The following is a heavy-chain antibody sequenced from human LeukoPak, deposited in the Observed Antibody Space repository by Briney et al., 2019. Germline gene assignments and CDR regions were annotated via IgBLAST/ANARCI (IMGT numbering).Heavy chain of an antibody. CDR3: ARDEGHELRYFDWYPDY. Sequence: GGSLRLSCAASGFTFSSSGMHWVRQAPGKGLEWVSIISFDGSKRYYADSVKGRFTISRDNSKNTLYLQMNSLRPEDTAVYYCARDEGHELRYFDWYPDYWGQGTLVTVSS. J-gene: IGHJ4*02. D-gene: IGHD3-9*01. V-gene: IGHV3-30*03. CDR2: ISFDGSKR. CDR1: GFTFSSSG.